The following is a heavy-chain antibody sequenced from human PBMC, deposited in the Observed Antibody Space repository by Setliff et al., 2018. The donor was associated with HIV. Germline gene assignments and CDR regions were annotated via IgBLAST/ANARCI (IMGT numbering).Heavy chain of an antibody. V-gene: IGHV1-69*13. CDR3: ARDFSGQQLVGGWFDP. CDR2: IIPIFGTA. Sequence: SVKVSCKASGGTFSSYVISWVRQAPGQGLEWMGGIIPIFGTANYAQKFQGRVTITADESTSTAYMELSSLRSDDTAVYCCARDFSGQQLVGGWFDPWGQGTLVTVSS. CDR1: GGTFSSYV. D-gene: IGHD6-13*01. J-gene: IGHJ5*02.